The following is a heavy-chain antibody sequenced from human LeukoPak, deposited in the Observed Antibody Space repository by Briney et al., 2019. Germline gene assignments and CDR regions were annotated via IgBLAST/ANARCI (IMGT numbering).Heavy chain of an antibody. CDR2: IYTSGST. J-gene: IGHJ5*02. CDR1: GGSISSYY. CDR3: ASLVRPGWFDP. D-gene: IGHD6-6*01. Sequence: SETLSLTCTVSGGSISSYYWSWIRQPAGKGLEWIGRIYTSGSTNYNPSLKSRVTMSVGTSKNQFSLKVNSVTAADTAVYYCASLVRPGWFDPWGQGTLVTVSS. V-gene: IGHV4-4*07.